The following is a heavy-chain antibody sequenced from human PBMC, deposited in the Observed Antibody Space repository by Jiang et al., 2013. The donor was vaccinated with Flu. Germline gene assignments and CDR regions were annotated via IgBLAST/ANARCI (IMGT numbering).Heavy chain of an antibody. Sequence: QLVESGGGLVRPGGSLRLSCAASGFTFSSYGMNWVRQVPGKGLEWVAYISSTRTYIYYADSLKGRFTISRDNAENSLYLHMNSLGAEDTAVYYCARDLGGSGYSSFFDYWGQGTLVTVSS. CDR2: ISSTRTYI. CDR3: ARDLGGSGYSSFFDY. D-gene: IGHD3-22*01. J-gene: IGHJ4*02. CDR1: GFTFSSYG. V-gene: IGHV3-21*06.